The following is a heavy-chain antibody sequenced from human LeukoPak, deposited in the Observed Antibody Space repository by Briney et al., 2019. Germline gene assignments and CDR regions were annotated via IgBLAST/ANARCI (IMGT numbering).Heavy chain of an antibody. Sequence: SETLSLTCTVSGGSISSYHWSWIRQPPGKGLEWIGYIYYSGSTNYNPSLKSRVTISVDTSKNQFSLKLSSVTAADTAVYYCARDSGYNYFDYWGQGTLVTVSS. CDR1: GGSISSYH. D-gene: IGHD5-12*01. V-gene: IGHV4-59*01. CDR2: IYYSGST. J-gene: IGHJ4*02. CDR3: ARDSGYNYFDY.